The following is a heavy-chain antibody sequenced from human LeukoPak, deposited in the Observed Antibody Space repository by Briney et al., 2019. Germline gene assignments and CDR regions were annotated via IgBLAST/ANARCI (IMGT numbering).Heavy chain of an antibody. J-gene: IGHJ6*02. Sequence: PGGSLRLSCAASGFTFSSYSMNGVRQAPGKGLEWVSSIISNSSYSYYADSVKGRFTISRDNAKNSLYLQMNSLRAEDTAVYYCARDQSYYSSGWSASYYYYGMDVWGQGTTVTVSS. D-gene: IGHD6-19*01. CDR3: ARDQSYYSSGWSASYYYYGMDV. CDR2: IISNSSYS. CDR1: GFTFSSYS. V-gene: IGHV3-21*01.